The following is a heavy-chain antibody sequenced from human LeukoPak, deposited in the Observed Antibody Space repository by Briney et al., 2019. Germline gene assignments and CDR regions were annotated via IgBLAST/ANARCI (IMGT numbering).Heavy chain of an antibody. CDR1: GYTFTSNY. CDR3: ARDDNDYVWGSYRLSY. V-gene: IGHV1-46*01. Sequence: ASVKVSCKAFGYTFTSNYMHWVRQAPGQGPEWMGVISPSGGSTTYAQKFQGRVTMTRDTSISTAYMELSRLRSDDTAVYYCARDDNDYVWGSYRLSYWGQGTLVTVSS. CDR2: ISPSGGST. D-gene: IGHD3-16*02. J-gene: IGHJ4*02.